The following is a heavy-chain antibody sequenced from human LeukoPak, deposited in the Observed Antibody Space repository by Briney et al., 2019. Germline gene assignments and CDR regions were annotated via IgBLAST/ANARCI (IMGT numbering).Heavy chain of an antibody. CDR3: ARPSSLYGGTSEDY. CDR2: IYPGDSDT. V-gene: IGHV5-51*01. D-gene: IGHD4-23*01. J-gene: IGHJ4*02. CDR1: GYSFTSYW. Sequence: GESLKISCKGSGYSFTSYWIGWVRQMPGKGLGWMGIIYPGDSDTRYSPSLDGQVTISADKSVSTTYLQWSSLQASDTAMYYCARPSSLYGGTSEDYWGQGTLVTVSS.